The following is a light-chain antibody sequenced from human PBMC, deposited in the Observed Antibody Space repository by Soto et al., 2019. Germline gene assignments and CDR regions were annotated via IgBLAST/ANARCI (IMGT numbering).Light chain of an antibody. V-gene: IGKV1-33*01. CDR2: DAS. CDR3: QQYADQFT. CDR1: QDIRNY. J-gene: IGKJ3*01. Sequence: DIQMTQSPSPLSASVGDRVTITCQASQDIRNYLNWYQKKPGKAPKLLIYDASSLEAGVPSRFSGSGSGTDFTFTISSLQPEDFATYYCQQYADQFTFGPGTEVDVQ.